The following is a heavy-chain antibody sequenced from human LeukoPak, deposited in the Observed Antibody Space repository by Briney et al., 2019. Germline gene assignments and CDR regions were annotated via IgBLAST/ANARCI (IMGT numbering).Heavy chain of an antibody. CDR1: GFTFGDYA. Sequence: GGSLRLSCTAAGFTFGDYAMSWFRQAPGKGLEGVGFIRSKAYGGTTEYAASVKGRFTISRDDSKSIAYLQMNSLKTEDTAVYYCARDAGYSSGWTKGDYWGQGTLVTVSS. CDR3: ARDAGYSSGWTKGDY. V-gene: IGHV3-49*03. D-gene: IGHD6-19*01. J-gene: IGHJ4*02. CDR2: IRSKAYGGTT.